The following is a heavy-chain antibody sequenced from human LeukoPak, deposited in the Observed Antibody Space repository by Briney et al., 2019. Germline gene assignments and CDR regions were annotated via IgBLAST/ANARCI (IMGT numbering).Heavy chain of an antibody. CDR2: IRQDGAEE. CDR3: ARGGFHHGFDI. D-gene: IGHD1-14*01. Sequence: GGSLRLSCEASGDTFKTYWMNWVRQTPGKGLEWVTNIRQDGAEENYVDSVRGRFTISRDNAKNSVYLQMNSLRAEDTAVYYCARGGFHHGFDIWGQGTMVTVS. CDR1: GDTFKTYW. V-gene: IGHV3-7*01. J-gene: IGHJ3*02.